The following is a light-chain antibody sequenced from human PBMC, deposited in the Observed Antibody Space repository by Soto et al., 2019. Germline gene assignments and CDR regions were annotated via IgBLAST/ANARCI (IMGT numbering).Light chain of an antibody. V-gene: IGKV3-20*01. Sequence: EIVLTQSPGTLSLSPGEGATLSGRASQSVSSSYLAWYQQRPGQAPRLVIYGASSRATGIPDRFSGSGSGTDFTLTISRLEPEDFAVYYCQQYGSSPLTFGGGTKVDIK. CDR3: QQYGSSPLT. CDR2: GAS. J-gene: IGKJ4*01. CDR1: QSVSSSY.